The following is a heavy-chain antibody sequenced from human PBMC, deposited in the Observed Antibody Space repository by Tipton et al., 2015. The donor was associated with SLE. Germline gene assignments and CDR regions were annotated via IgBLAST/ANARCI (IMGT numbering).Heavy chain of an antibody. CDR1: GGSFSGYY. CDR2: INHSGST. Sequence: LRLSCAVYGGSFSGYYWSWIRQPPGKGLEWIGEINHSGSTNYNPSLKSRVTISVDTSKNQFSLRLSSVTAADTAMYYCARDLYDFWSGYTPSGAMDVWGKGTTVTVSS. J-gene: IGHJ6*03. V-gene: IGHV4-34*01. CDR3: ARDLYDFWSGYTPSGAMDV. D-gene: IGHD3-3*01.